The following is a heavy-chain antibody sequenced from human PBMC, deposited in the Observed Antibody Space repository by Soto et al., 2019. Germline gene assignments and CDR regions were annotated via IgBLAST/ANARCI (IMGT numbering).Heavy chain of an antibody. CDR3: ARVKAQILSSGWYGGDDI. V-gene: IGHV3-23*01. J-gene: IGHJ3*02. CDR2: IRGSGGNT. D-gene: IGHD6-19*01. CDR1: GFTFSTYA. Sequence: EVQLLESGGGLVQPGGSLRLSCAASGFTFSTYAMSWVRQATGKGLEWVATIRGSGGNTHYADSVKGRFTTSRDNSENTVYLQINSLRAEDTAVYYCARVKAQILSSGWYGGDDIWGHGTMVTVSS.